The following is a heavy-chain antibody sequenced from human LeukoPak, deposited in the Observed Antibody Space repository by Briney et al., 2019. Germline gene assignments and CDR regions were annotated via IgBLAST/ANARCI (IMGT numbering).Heavy chain of an antibody. D-gene: IGHD3-16*02. J-gene: IGHJ4*02. Sequence: GGSLRLSCAASGFTFSSYWMSWVRQAPGKGLEWVANIKQDGSEKYYVDSVKDRFTISRDNTKNSLYLQMNSLRAEDTAVYYCARDGGYDYVWGSYRSDNYFDYWGQGTLVTVSS. CDR2: IKQDGSEK. CDR1: GFTFSSYW. V-gene: IGHV3-7*01. CDR3: ARDGGYDYVWGSYRSDNYFDY.